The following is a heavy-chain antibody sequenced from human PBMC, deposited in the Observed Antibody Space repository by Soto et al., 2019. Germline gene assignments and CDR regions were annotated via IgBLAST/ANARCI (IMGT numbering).Heavy chain of an antibody. CDR3: ASGVFSGHV. J-gene: IGHJ6*02. CDR2: MDPKSGNT. V-gene: IGHV1-8*01. CDR1: GYTFTSYD. Sequence: ASVKVSCKASGYTFTSYDINWVRQATGQGLEWMGWMDPKSGNTGYVQKFQGRVTMTRNTSISTAYMELSSLRSEDTAVYYCASGVFSGHVWGQGTTVTVSS.